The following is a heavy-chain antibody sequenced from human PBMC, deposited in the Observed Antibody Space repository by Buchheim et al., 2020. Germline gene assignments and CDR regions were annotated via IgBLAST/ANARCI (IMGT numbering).Heavy chain of an antibody. CDR2: TGNKANYYST. J-gene: IGHJ4*02. V-gene: IGHV3-72*01. D-gene: IGHD3-22*01. CDR3: ARGYYDSSGAQGMEY. Sequence: EVQLVESGGGLVQPGGSLRLSCAASGFNFSDHYMDWVRQVPGKGLEWVGRTGNKANYYSTQYAASVQGRFTISSDDSMNSVFLQMNSLKSEDTGVYYCARGYYDSSGAQGMEYWGQGAL. CDR1: GFNFSDHY.